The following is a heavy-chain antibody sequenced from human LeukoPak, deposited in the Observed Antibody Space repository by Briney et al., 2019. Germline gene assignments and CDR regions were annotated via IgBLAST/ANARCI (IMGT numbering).Heavy chain of an antibody. CDR3: ARDEMDYYGSGSYYYDF. V-gene: IGHV1-2*02. CDR2: INPNSGGT. J-gene: IGHJ4*02. D-gene: IGHD3-10*01. Sequence: EASVKVSCKASGYTFTDYYMHCVRQAPGQGLEWMGWINPNSGGTNYAQKFQGRVTVTRDTSISTAYMQLSRLRSDDTAVYYCARDEMDYYGSGSYYYDFWGQGTLVTVSS. CDR1: GYTFTDYY.